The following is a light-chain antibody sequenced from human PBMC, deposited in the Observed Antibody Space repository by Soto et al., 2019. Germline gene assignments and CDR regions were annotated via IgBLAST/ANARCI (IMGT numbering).Light chain of an antibody. CDR2: DAS. J-gene: IGKJ1*01. Sequence: EIVLTQSPATLSLSPGERATLSCRASQSVSSYLAWYQQTPGQAPRLLIYDASNRATGIPARFSGSGSGTDFTLTISGLEPEDFAVYYCHQRSNWPPTFGQGTRVDIK. CDR3: HQRSNWPPT. CDR1: QSVSSY. V-gene: IGKV3-11*01.